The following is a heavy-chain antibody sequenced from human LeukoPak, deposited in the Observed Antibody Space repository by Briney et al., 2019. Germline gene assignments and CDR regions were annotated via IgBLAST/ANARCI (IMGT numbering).Heavy chain of an antibody. CDR1: GGTFSSYT. Sequence: SVKVSCKASGGTFSSYTISWVRQAPGQGLEWMGRIIPILGTANYAQKFQGRVTITTDESTSTAYMELSSLRSEDTAVYYCASPPKGYCSSTSCYGYDYYYMDVWGKGTTVTVSS. CDR3: ASPPKGYCSSTSCYGYDYYYMDV. V-gene: IGHV1-69*16. CDR2: IIPILGTA. J-gene: IGHJ6*03. D-gene: IGHD2-2*01.